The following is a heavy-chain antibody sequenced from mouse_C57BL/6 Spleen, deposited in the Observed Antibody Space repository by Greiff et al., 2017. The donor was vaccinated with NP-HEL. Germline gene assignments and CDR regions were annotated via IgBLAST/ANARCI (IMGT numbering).Heavy chain of an antibody. D-gene: IGHD1-1*01. V-gene: IGHV1-50*01. CDR1: GYTFTSYW. CDR3: ASSITTVVAKSAMDY. J-gene: IGHJ4*01. Sequence: VQLQQPGAELVKPGASVKLSCKASGYTFTSYWMQWVKQRPGQGLEWLGEIDPSDSYTNYNQKFKGKATLTVDTSSSTAYMQLSSLTSEDAAVYYCASSITTVVAKSAMDYWGQGTSVTVSS. CDR2: IDPSDSYT.